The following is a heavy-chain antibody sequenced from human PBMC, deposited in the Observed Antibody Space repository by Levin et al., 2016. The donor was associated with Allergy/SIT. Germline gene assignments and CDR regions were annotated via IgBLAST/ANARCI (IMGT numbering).Heavy chain of an antibody. CDR1: GDTFSSYT. Sequence: SVKVSCKASGDTFSSYTFSWVRQAPGQGLEWMGRIIPILGVANYAQKFQGRVTITADKSTSTAYMELSSLRSEDTAVYYCARGGCDYVWGTYRYDCYFDRWGQGTLVTVSS. CDR2: IIPILGVA. J-gene: IGHJ5*02. V-gene: IGHV1-69*02. CDR3: ARGGCDYVWGTYRYDCYFDR. D-gene: IGHD3-16*02.